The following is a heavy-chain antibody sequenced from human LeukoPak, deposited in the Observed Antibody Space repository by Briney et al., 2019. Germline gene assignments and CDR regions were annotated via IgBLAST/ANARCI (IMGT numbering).Heavy chain of an antibody. D-gene: IGHD6-13*01. V-gene: IGHV3-21*01. CDR3: ARGRTQQQMAAWLDP. CDR1: GFTFSSYS. CDR2: ISSSSSYI. J-gene: IGHJ5*02. Sequence: VGSLRLSCAASGFTFSSYSMNWVRQAPGKGLEWVSSISSSSSYIYYADSVKGRFTISRDNAKNSLYLQMNSLRAEDTAVYYCARGRTQQQMAAWLDPWGQGTLVTVSS.